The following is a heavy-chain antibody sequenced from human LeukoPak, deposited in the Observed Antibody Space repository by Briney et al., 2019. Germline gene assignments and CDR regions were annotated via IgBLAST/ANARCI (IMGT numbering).Heavy chain of an antibody. D-gene: IGHD3-22*01. CDR3: AREKPMIADY. CDR2: ISQDGSEE. V-gene: IGHV3-7*01. J-gene: IGHJ4*02. CDR1: KFTFSSYL. Sequence: GGSLRLSCAASKFTFSSYLMSWVRQAPGKGLEWVACISQDGSEERYVASVKGRFTISRDNAKDSLYLQMNSLRDEDTAVYYCAREKPMIADYWGQGALVTVSS.